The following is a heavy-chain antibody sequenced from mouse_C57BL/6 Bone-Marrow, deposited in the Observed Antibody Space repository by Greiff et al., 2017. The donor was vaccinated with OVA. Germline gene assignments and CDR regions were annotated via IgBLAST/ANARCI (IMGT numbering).Heavy chain of an antibody. V-gene: IGHV1-81*01. CDR1: GYTFTSYG. D-gene: IGHD2-4*01. CDR2: IYPRSGNT. CDR3: ARGERLRLWFAY. Sequence: QVQLQQSGAELARPGASVKLSCKASGYTFTSYGISWVKQRTGQGLEWIGEIYPRSGNTYYNEKFKGKATLTADKSSSTAYMELRSLTSEDSAGYVGARGERLRLWFAYWGQGTLVTVSA. J-gene: IGHJ3*01.